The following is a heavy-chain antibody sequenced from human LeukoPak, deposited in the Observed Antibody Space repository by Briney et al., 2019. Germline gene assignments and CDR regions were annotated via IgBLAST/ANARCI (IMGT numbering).Heavy chain of an antibody. V-gene: IGHV1-69*13. CDR2: IIPIFGTA. D-gene: IGHD6-6*01. Sequence: ASVKVSCKASGGTFSSYAISWVRQAPGQGLEWMGGIIPIFGTANYAQKFQGRVTITADESTSTAYMELSSLRSEDTAVYYCAMNPYSSSSCDYWGQGTLVTVSS. J-gene: IGHJ4*02. CDR3: AMNPYSSSSCDY. CDR1: GGTFSSYA.